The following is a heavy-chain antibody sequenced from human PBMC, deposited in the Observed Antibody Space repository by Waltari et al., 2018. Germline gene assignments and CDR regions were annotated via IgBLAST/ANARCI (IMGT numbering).Heavy chain of an antibody. CDR1: GFTFSSYS. Sequence: EVQLVESGGGLVQPGGSLRLSCAASGFTFSSYSMNWVRQAPGKGLEWVSYISSSSSTIYYADSVKGRFTISRDNAKNSLYLQMNSLRAEDTAVYYCARVNPRLFPAVAGAFDIWGQGTMVTVSS. CDR2: ISSSSSTI. J-gene: IGHJ3*02. D-gene: IGHD3-3*01. CDR3: ARVNPRLFPAVAGAFDI. V-gene: IGHV3-48*01.